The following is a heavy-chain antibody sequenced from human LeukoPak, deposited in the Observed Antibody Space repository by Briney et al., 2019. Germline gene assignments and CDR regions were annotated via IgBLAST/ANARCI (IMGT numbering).Heavy chain of an antibody. CDR1: GGSISSYY. CDR2: IYYSGST. J-gene: IGHJ6*03. V-gene: IGHV4-59*12. Sequence: SETLSLTCTVSGGSISSYYWSWIRQPPGKGLEWIGYIYYSGSTNYNPSLKSRVTISVDTSKNQFSLKLSSVTAADTAVYYCARVNNSGSQNYYYYYIDVWGKGTTVTVSS. D-gene: IGHD1-26*01. CDR3: ARVNNSGSQNYYYYYIDV.